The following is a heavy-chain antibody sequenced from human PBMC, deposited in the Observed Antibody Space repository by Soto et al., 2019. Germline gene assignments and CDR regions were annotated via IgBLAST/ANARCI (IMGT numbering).Heavy chain of an antibody. D-gene: IGHD6-13*01. J-gene: IGHJ4*02. CDR2: ISYDGSNK. V-gene: IGHV3-30*18. Sequence: QVQLVESGGGVVQPGRSLRLSCAASGFTFSSYGMHWVRQAPGKGLEWVAVISYDGSNKYYADSVKGRFTISRDNSKNTLYLQMNSLRAEDTAVYYCAKDRWGSWYGVGDYWGQGTLVTVSS. CDR1: GFTFSSYG. CDR3: AKDRWGSWYGVGDY.